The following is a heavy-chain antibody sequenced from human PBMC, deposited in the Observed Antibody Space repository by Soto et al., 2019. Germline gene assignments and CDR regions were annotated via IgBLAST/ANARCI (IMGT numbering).Heavy chain of an antibody. CDR1: GGSLGSYY. J-gene: IGHJ6*02. CDR2: VFYTGRA. CDR3: ARDGDGRMTTNPYYYNGMDV. V-gene: IGHV4-59*01. Sequence: QVQLQESGPGLVEASETLSLTCTVSGGSLGSYYWSWIRQPPGKGLEGIGYVFYTGRANYNASLKSRVSISLDTPNYQFSLKLSSVTAADPAVYYCARDGDGRMTTNPYYYNGMDVWGPGTTVTASS. D-gene: IGHD4-4*01.